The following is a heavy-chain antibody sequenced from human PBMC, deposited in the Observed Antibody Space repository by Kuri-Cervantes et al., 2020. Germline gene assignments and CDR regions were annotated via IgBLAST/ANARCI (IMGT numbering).Heavy chain of an antibody. V-gene: IGHV3-20*04. Sequence: GESLKITCAASGFTFDDYGMSWVRQAPGKGLEWVSGINWNGGSTGYADSVKGRFTISRDNAKNSLYLQMNSLRAEDTAVYYCARVPTTVTSFDYRGQGTLVTVSS. CDR2: INWNGGST. D-gene: IGHD4-11*01. J-gene: IGHJ4*02. CDR1: GFTFDDYG. CDR3: ARVPTTVTSFDY.